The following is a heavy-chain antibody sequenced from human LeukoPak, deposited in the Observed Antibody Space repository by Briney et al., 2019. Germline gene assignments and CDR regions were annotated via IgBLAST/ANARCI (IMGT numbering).Heavy chain of an antibody. J-gene: IGHJ4*02. D-gene: IGHD3-22*01. CDR2: IYYSGST. CDR3: ARVSRYYDSSGYSYYFDY. CDR1: GGSISSYY. Sequence: PSETLSLTCTVSGGSISSYYWSWIRQPSGKGLEWIGYIYYSGSTNYNPSLKSRVTISVDTSKNQFSLKLSSVTAADTAVYYCARVSRYYDSSGYSYYFDYWGQGTLVTVSS. V-gene: IGHV4-59*01.